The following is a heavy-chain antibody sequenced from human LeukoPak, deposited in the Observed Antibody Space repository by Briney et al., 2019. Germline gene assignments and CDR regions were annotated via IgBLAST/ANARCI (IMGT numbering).Heavy chain of an antibody. V-gene: IGHV1-8*01. CDR2: MNPNSGNT. CDR1: GYTFTSYD. D-gene: IGHD6-19*01. Sequence: GASVKVSCKASGYTFTSYDINWVRQATGQGLEWMGWMNPNSGNTGYAQKFQGRVTMTRNTSISTAYMELSSLRSEDTAVYYCARGEQGSSGWYGAWYYYYYMDVWGKGTTVTISS. CDR3: ARGEQGSSGWYGAWYYYYYMDV. J-gene: IGHJ6*03.